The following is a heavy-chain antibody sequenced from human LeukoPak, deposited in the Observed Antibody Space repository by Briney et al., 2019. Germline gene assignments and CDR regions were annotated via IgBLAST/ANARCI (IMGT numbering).Heavy chain of an antibody. J-gene: IGHJ4*02. V-gene: IGHV3-30*02. CDR1: GFDFSNYG. CDR2: IRYDGSDK. Sequence: GGSLRLSCAASGFDFSNYGMHWVRQPPGKGLEWVAFIRYDGSDKYYADSVKGRFVIPKDNSKTTLYLQMNSLRGEDTAVYYCAKAPYSGTYYRFDYWGQGTLVTVSS. CDR3: AKAPYSGTYYRFDY. D-gene: IGHD1-26*01.